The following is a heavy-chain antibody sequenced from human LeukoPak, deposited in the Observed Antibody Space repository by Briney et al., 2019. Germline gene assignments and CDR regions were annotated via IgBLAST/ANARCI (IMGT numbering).Heavy chain of an antibody. CDR1: GFTFSSYA. D-gene: IGHD6-13*01. CDR2: ISYDGSSK. J-gene: IGHJ4*02. CDR3: AREINSSSVNY. Sequence: GGSLRLSCAASGFTFSSYAMHWVRQAPGKGLEWVAVISYDGSSKYYADSVKGRFTISRDNSKNTLYLQMNSLRAEDTAVYYCAREINSSSVNYWGQGTLVTVSS. V-gene: IGHV3-30-3*01.